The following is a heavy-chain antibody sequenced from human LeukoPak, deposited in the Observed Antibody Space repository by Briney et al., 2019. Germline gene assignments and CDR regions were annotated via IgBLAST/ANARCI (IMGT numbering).Heavy chain of an antibody. CDR3: ASYCSGGSCCDY. J-gene: IGHJ4*02. D-gene: IGHD2-15*01. Sequence: GGSLRLSCAASGFVFSSYWMSLVRQAPGRGLEWVANIKHDGSGKYYVDSVKDRFTISRDNAKNSMYLHMNSLRAEDTAVYYCASYCSGGSCCDYWGRGIMVTVSS. CDR1: GFVFSSYW. CDR2: IKHDGSGK. V-gene: IGHV3-7*05.